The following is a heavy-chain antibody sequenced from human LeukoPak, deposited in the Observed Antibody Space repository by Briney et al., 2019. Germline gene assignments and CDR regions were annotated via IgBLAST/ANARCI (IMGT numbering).Heavy chain of an antibody. D-gene: IGHD5-24*01. V-gene: IGHV3-21*01. CDR3: AREKEMATILDY. CDR1: GFTFSSYS. CDR2: ISSTNSYT. Sequence: AGSLRLSCAAPGFTFSSYSMTWVRQAPGKGLEWVSSISSTNSYTYYADSVKGRFTISRDNSKNSLYLQMNSLRAEDTAVYYCAREKEMATILDYWGQGTLVTVYS. J-gene: IGHJ4*02.